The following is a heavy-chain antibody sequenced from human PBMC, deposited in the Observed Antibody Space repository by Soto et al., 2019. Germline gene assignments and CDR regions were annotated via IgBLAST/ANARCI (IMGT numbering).Heavy chain of an antibody. CDR1: GGTFSSYA. V-gene: IGHV1-69*13. Sequence: SVKVSCKASGGTFSSYAISWVRQAPGQGLEWMGGIIPIFGTANYAQKFQGRVTITADESKNQFSVRLNSVTASDTAVYYCAPLSVSLSGPYGIHVWGQGTTVTVSS. CDR2: IIPIFGTA. J-gene: IGHJ6*02. CDR3: APLSVSLSGPYGIHV. D-gene: IGHD2-15*01.